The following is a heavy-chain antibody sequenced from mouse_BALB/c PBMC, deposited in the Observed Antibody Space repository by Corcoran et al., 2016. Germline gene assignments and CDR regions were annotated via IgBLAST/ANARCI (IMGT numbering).Heavy chain of an antibody. Sequence: QIQLVQSGPELKKPGETVKISCKASGYTFTNYGMNWVKQAPGKGLKWMGWINTYTGEPTYADDFKGRFAFSLETSASTAYLQINNLKNEDTATYFCASYYGSSWHFDVWGAGTTVTVSS. CDR2: INTYTGEP. V-gene: IGHV9-3-1*01. J-gene: IGHJ1*01. CDR1: GYTFTNYG. D-gene: IGHD1-1*01. CDR3: ASYYGSSWHFDV.